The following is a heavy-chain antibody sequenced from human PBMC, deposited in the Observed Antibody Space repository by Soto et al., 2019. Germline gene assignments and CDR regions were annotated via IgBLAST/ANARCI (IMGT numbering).Heavy chain of an antibody. V-gene: IGHV3-66*01. CDR2: IYSGGST. CDR1: GFTVSSNY. Sequence: GGSLRLSCAASGFTVSSNYMSWVRQAPGKGLEWVSVIYSGGSTYYADSVKGRFTISRNNSKNTLYLQMNSLRAEDTAVYYCARDLRFNGSGSYYNGMDVWGQGTTVTVSS. J-gene: IGHJ6*02. CDR3: ARDLRFNGSGSYYNGMDV. D-gene: IGHD3-10*01.